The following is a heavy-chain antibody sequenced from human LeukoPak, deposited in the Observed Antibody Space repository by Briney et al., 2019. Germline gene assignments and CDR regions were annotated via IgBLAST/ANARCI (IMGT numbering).Heavy chain of an antibody. Sequence: GGSLRLSCAASGFTFKDYGMTWIRQAPGKELEWASGINRNGDSLGYADSVKGRFTISRNNAKNSLYLQMDNLRAEDTAFYYCARRIEMATIGFDHSGQGALVTVSS. V-gene: IGHV3-20*04. D-gene: IGHD5-24*01. CDR2: INRNGDSL. CDR3: ARRIEMATIGFDH. CDR1: GFTFKDYG. J-gene: IGHJ4*02.